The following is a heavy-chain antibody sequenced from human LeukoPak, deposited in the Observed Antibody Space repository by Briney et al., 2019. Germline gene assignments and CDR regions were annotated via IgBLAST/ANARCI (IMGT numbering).Heavy chain of an antibody. V-gene: IGHV4-30-2*01. CDR1: GGSISSGGYS. D-gene: IGHD2-15*01. CDR2: IYHSGST. CDR3: ARCPAPRYCSGGSCYSGRAYYYYYYMDV. Sequence: SQTLSLTCAVSGGSISSGGYSWSWIRQPPGKGLEWIGYIYHSGSTYYNPSLKSRVTISVDTSKNQFSLKLSSVTAADTAVYYCARCPAPRYCSGGSCYSGRAYYYYYYMDVWGKGTTVTVSS. J-gene: IGHJ6*03.